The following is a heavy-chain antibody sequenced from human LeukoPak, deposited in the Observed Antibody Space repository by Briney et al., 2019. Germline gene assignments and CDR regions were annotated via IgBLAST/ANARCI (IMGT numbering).Heavy chain of an antibody. Sequence: SETLSLTCTVSGGSISSGGYYWSWIRQHPGKGLEWIGYIYYSGSTYYNPSLKSRVTISVDTSKNQFSLKLSSVTAADTAVYYCAGFHMVRGVVNHFDYWGQGTLVTVSS. CDR3: AGFHMVRGVVNHFDY. CDR2: IYYSGST. D-gene: IGHD3-10*01. CDR1: GGSISSGGYY. J-gene: IGHJ4*02. V-gene: IGHV4-31*03.